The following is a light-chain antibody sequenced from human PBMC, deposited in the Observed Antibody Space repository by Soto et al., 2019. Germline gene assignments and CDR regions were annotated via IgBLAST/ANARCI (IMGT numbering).Light chain of an antibody. CDR3: SSYASSNTFDV. CDR2: EDS. V-gene: IGLV2-8*01. J-gene: IGLJ1*01. CDR1: SSDVGGYNY. Sequence: QSALTQPPSASGSPGQSVTISCTGTSSDVGGYNYVSWYQQHPGKAPKLMIYEDSNRPSGVPDRFSGSKSGNTASLTVSGLQAEEEADYYCSSYASSNTFDVFGTGTKLTVL.